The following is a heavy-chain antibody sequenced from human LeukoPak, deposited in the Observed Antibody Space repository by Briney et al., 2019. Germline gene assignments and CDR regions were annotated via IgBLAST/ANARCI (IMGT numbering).Heavy chain of an antibody. J-gene: IGHJ4*02. CDR2: IKEDGSEA. V-gene: IGHV3-7*02. CDR3: ARTTYGDY. D-gene: IGHD1-1*01. CDR1: GFTLGTNW. Sequence: PGGSLRLSCAASGFTLGTNWMTWCRQTPRKGLEWAGAIKEDGSEAYSVDSVTGRFTISRDNAKNPLYLQMSSLRAEDTAVYYCARTTYGDYWGQGTLVTVSS.